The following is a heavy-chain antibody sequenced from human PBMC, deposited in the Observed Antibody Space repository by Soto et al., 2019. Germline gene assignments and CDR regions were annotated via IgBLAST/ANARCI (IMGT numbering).Heavy chain of an antibody. D-gene: IGHD5-18*01. Sequence: QVQLQESGPGLVKPSETLSLTCTVSGGSITGYYWTWIRQPPGKGLEWIGYVFYKGNTNYNPSFKRRVTISVETSANQFSLRLSSVTAADTAVYYCARSGDSFGFTDYWGQGTLVTVSS. CDR2: VFYKGNT. J-gene: IGHJ4*02. CDR3: ARSGDSFGFTDY. CDR1: GGSITGYY. V-gene: IGHV4-59*01.